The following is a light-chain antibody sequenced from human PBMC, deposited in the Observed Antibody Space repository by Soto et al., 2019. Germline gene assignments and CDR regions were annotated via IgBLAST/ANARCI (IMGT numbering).Light chain of an antibody. J-gene: IGKJ4*01. CDR3: QQYNSYSPRLT. V-gene: IGKV1-9*01. Sequence: IQLTQSPSSLSASVGDRVTITCRASQGINTFLAWYQQKPGKAPKLLIYAASTLQSGVPSRFSGSGSGTDFTLTISSLQPEDFATYYCQQYNSYSPRLTFGGGTKVDIK. CDR2: AAS. CDR1: QGINTF.